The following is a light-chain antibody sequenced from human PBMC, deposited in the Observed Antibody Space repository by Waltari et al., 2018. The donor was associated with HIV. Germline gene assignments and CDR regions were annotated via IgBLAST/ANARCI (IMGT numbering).Light chain of an antibody. V-gene: IGKV2-40*01. J-gene: IGKJ4*01. CDR2: TVS. CDR3: MQRLEVPYT. Sequence: MTQTPVPLSVRLGGPASISGTSCHSLLDQGDGITYLDWYIQRQGRSPQVLIYTVSVRASGVPPRFTGSGSASTFTLNVTRVEAEDVGIYYCMQRLEVPYTFGGGT. CDR1: HSLLDQGDGITY.